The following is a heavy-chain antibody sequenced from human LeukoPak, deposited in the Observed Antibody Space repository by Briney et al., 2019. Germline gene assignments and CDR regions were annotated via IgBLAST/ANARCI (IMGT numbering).Heavy chain of an antibody. CDR3: ARGGPFPSGSSSREYYLDY. J-gene: IGHJ4*02. CDR2: RSIYNGNT. CDR1: GYDFINYG. Sequence: ASVKVSCKASGYDFINYGISWVRQAPGQGLGWMGWRSIYNGNTDYKLQGRVTMTTDTSTSTAYMEVRSLRSDDTAVYYCARGGPFPSGSSSREYYLDYWGQGTLVTVSS. V-gene: IGHV1-18*01. D-gene: IGHD6-6*01.